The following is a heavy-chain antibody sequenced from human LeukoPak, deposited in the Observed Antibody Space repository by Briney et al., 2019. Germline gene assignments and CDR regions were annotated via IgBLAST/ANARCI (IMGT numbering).Heavy chain of an antibody. J-gene: IGHJ4*02. V-gene: IGHV4-59*01. Sequence: SETLSLTCTVSGGSISGYYWSWIRQPPWKGLEWIGYIYYSGSPDYNPSLKSRVTISVDTSKNQFSLNLSSVTAADTAMYYCASDWGGNSMYEYWGQGILVTVSS. CDR2: IYYSGSP. CDR1: GGSISGYY. D-gene: IGHD4-23*01. CDR3: ASDWGGNSMYEY.